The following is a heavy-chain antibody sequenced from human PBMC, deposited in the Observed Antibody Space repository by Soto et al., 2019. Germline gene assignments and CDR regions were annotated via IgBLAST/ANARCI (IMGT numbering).Heavy chain of an antibody. V-gene: IGHV1-69*13. CDR3: ARDPAPYGSGSYLP. Sequence: GASVKVSCKASGGTFSSYAISWVRQAPGQGLEWMGGIIPIFGTANYAQKFQGRVTITADESTSTAYMELSSLRSEDTAVYYCARDPAPYGSGSYLPWGQGILVTVS. CDR1: GGTFSSYA. D-gene: IGHD3-10*01. CDR2: IIPIFGTA. J-gene: IGHJ5*02.